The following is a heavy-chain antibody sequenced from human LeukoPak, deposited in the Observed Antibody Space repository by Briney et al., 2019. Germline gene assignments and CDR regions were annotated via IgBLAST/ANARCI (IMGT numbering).Heavy chain of an antibody. D-gene: IGHD2-2*01. J-gene: IGHJ6*03. Sequence: GGSLRLSCAASGFTFSRYWMSWVRQAPGKGLEWVAFIRYDGSNKYYADSVKGRFTISRDNSKNTLYLQMNSLRAEDTAVYYCAKDQGDCSSTSCYYYYYMDVWGKGTTVTISS. CDR2: IRYDGSNK. CDR1: GFTFSRYW. CDR3: AKDQGDCSSTSCYYYYYMDV. V-gene: IGHV3-30*02.